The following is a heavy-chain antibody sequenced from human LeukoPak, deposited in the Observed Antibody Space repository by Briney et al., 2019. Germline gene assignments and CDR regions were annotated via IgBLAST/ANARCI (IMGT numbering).Heavy chain of an antibody. D-gene: IGHD4-17*01. CDR2: ISAYNGNT. Sequence: VSVKVSCKASGYTFTSYGISWVRQAPGQGLEWMGWISAYNGNTNYAQKLQGRVTMTTDTSTSTAYMELRSLRSDDTAVYYCARGDLMTTVTKFDYWGQGTLVTVSS. J-gene: IGHJ4*02. CDR3: ARGDLMTTVTKFDY. V-gene: IGHV1-18*01. CDR1: GYTFTSYG.